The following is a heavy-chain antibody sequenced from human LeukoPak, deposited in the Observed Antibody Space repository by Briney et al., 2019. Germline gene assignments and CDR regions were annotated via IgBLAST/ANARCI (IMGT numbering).Heavy chain of an antibody. CDR2: IIPIFGTA. D-gene: IGHD6-13*01. J-gene: IGHJ4*02. V-gene: IGHV1-69*13. CDR1: GGTFSSYA. Sequence: GASVKVSCTASGGTFSSYAISWVRQAPGQGLEWMGGIIPIFGTANYAQKFQGRVTITADESTSTAYMELSSLRSEDTAVYYCARDRGAAAGTGIDYWGQGALVTVSS. CDR3: ARDRGAAAGTGIDY.